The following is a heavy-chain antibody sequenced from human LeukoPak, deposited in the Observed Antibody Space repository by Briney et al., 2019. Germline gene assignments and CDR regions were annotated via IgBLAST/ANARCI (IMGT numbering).Heavy chain of an antibody. D-gene: IGHD2-2*01. V-gene: IGHV3-23*01. CDR2: ISGSGGST. CDR3: AKEGYIVVVPIDY. Sequence: GGSLRLSCAATGVTFSSYAMSLVRQAPGKGLEWVSAISGSGGSTYYADSVKGRFTISRDNSKNTLYLQMNSLRAEDTAVYYCAKEGYIVVVPIDYWGQGTLVTVSS. J-gene: IGHJ4*02. CDR1: GVTFSSYA.